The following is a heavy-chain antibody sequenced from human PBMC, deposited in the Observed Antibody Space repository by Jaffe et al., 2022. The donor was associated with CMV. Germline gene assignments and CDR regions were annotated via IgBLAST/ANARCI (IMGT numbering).Heavy chain of an antibody. CDR2: ISSSGSTI. Sequence: EVQLVESGGGLVQPGGSLRLSCAASGFTFSSYEMNWVRQAPGKGLEWVSYISSSGSTIYYADSVKGRFTISRDNAKNSLYLQMNSLRAEDTAVYYCARAYRRVPYYYYMDVWGKGTTVTVSS. CDR1: GFTFSSYE. V-gene: IGHV3-48*03. D-gene: IGHD2-2*02. J-gene: IGHJ6*03. CDR3: ARAYRRVPYYYYMDV.